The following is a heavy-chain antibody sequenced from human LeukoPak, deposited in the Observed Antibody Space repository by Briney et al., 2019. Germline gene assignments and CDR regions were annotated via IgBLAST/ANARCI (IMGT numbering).Heavy chain of an antibody. J-gene: IGHJ5*02. CDR3: ARLGESVVAETFYNWFDP. Sequence: SETLSLTCAVSGYSISSGYYWGWIRQPPGKGLEWIGSIYHSGSTYYNPSLKSRVTISVDTSKYQFSLKLSSVTAADTAVYYCARLGESVVAETFYNWFDPWGQGTLVTVSS. D-gene: IGHD2-15*01. CDR1: GYSISSGYY. V-gene: IGHV4-38-2*01. CDR2: IYHSGST.